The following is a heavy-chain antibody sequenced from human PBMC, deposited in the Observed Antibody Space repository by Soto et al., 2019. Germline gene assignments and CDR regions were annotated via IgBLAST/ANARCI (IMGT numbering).Heavy chain of an antibody. V-gene: IGHV4-4*02. Sequence: QVQLQESGPGLVKPSGTLSLTCAVSGGSIISSHWWSWVRQPPGKGLEWIGEIYHSGSTNYNPSLQGRVTISVDKSMNQFSLRMTSVTAADTAVYYCAGSGGGEDYWGQGTLVTVSS. CDR3: AGSGGGEDY. D-gene: IGHD3-16*01. CDR1: GGSIISSHW. J-gene: IGHJ4*02. CDR2: IYHSGST.